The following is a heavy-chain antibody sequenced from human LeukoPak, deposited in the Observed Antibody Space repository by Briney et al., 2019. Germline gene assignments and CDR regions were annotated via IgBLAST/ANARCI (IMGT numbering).Heavy chain of an antibody. D-gene: IGHD3-9*01. Sequence: GGSLRLSCAASGFTFNSYAMSWVRQAPGKGLEWVSSISASGISTYYSDSVKGRFTISRDNSKNTLYLQMNSLRAEDTAVYYCAKGDNDILTGYYNSFDYWGQGTLVTVSS. J-gene: IGHJ4*02. CDR2: ISASGIST. CDR1: GFTFNSYA. V-gene: IGHV3-23*01. CDR3: AKGDNDILTGYYNSFDY.